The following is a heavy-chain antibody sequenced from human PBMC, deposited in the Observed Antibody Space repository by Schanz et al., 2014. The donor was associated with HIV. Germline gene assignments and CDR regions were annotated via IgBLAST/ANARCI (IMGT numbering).Heavy chain of an antibody. V-gene: IGHV3-33*06. D-gene: IGHD3-22*01. J-gene: IGHJ4*02. CDR1: GFTFRNYG. CDR3: AKDLSVHTSAYYRY. Sequence: VQLVESGGGVVQPGRSLRLSCAASGFTFRNYGMHWVRQAPGKGLEWVAVIWYDGSSKYYADSVKGRFTISRDNAKKTLFLQMNGLRAEDTAIYYCAKDLSVHTSAYYRYWGQGTLVTVSS. CDR2: IWYDGSSK.